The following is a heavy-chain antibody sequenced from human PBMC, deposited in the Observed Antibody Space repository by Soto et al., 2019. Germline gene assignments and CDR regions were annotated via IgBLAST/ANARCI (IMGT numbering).Heavy chain of an antibody. J-gene: IGHJ5*02. CDR3: ARKDKSGYFNWFDP. Sequence: PGESLKISCKASGYSFTSYWIACVRQVPGKGLEWMGIIFPSDSDTRYSPSFQGQVTISADRSTSTVFLQWASLKASDTAVYFCARKDKSGYFNWFDPWGQGTLVTVSS. V-gene: IGHV5-51*01. D-gene: IGHD3-22*01. CDR1: GYSFTSYW. CDR2: IFPSDSDT.